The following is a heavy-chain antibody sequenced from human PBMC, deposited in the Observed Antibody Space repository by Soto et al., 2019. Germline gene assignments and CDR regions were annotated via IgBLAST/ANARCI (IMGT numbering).Heavy chain of an antibody. CDR2: MNQDGSEK. Sequence: EVQLVESGGDLVQPGGSLRLSCAASGFTFSNFWMSWVRQTPGRGLEWVANMNQDGSEKYYLDSVRGRFTISRDNAKNSLSLQINSLRAEDTAVYYCANDASGWSVTWGQGTPVLVSS. V-gene: IGHV3-7*02. D-gene: IGHD6-19*01. CDR3: ANDASGWSVT. CDR1: GFTFSNFW. J-gene: IGHJ5*02.